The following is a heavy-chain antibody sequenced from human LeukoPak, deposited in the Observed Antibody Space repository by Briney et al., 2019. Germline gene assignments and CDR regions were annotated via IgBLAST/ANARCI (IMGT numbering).Heavy chain of an antibody. CDR3: ARVQPLAPLDY. CDR1: GFTFNNFA. CDR2: VSFDGSNT. V-gene: IGHV3-30-3*01. D-gene: IGHD1-1*01. J-gene: IGHJ4*02. Sequence: PGGSLRLSCAASGFTFNNFAMHWVRQSPGKGLEWVAVVSFDGSNTHYADSVKGRFTISKDNSVNTVHLQMYTLRPDDTAVYYCARVQPLAPLDYWGQGTLVTVSS.